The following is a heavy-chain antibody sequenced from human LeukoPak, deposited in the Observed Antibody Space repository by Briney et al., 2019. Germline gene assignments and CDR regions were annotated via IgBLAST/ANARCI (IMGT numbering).Heavy chain of an antibody. Sequence: GGSLRLSCAASGFTFRDTWMNWVRQVPGQGLEWVANIKQDGSEKYYVDSVKGRFTISRDNAKNSLYLQLNSLRAEDTAVYYCARARGGYDFDYWGQGTLVTVSS. J-gene: IGHJ4*02. CDR2: IKQDGSEK. CDR3: ARARGGYDFDY. CDR1: GFTFRDTW. D-gene: IGHD5-12*01. V-gene: IGHV3-7*03.